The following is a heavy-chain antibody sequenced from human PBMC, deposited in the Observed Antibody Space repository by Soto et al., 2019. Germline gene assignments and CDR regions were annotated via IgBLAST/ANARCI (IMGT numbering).Heavy chain of an antibody. CDR1: GYTFTGYY. Sequence: ASVKVSCKASGYTFTGYYMHWVRQAPGQGLEWMGWINPNSGGTNYAQKFQGWVTMTRDTSISTAYMELSRLRSDDTAVYYCARDQGGLALAGISGGAFYIWGQGTMDTVSS. J-gene: IGHJ3*02. CDR2: INPNSGGT. CDR3: ARDQGGLALAGISGGAFYI. V-gene: IGHV1-2*04. D-gene: IGHD6-19*01.